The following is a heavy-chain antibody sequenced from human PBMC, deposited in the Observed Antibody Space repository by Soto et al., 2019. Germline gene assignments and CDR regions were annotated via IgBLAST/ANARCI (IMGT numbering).Heavy chain of an antibody. V-gene: IGHV5-51*01. D-gene: IGHD3-16*01. CDR3: ARRETYYHYFDY. Sequence: PGESLKISCKGSGYSFTSDWIAWVRQMPGKGLEYMGIIYPGDSDTRYSPSFQGQVTISADKSTSTAYVQWSSLKASDTAMYYCARRETYYHYFDYWGQGTLVTVSP. CDR2: IYPGDSDT. CDR1: GYSFTSDW. J-gene: IGHJ4*02.